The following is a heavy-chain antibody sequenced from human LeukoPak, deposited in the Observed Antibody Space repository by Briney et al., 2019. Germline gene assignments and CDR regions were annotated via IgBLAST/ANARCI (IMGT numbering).Heavy chain of an antibody. Sequence: SETLSLTCTVSGASFSSGDQYWNWIRQSPGKGLEWIGSIHPSGTLYNNPSLERRVTMSMDTSKNQFSLNLNSVTAADTAVYFCSRGLDSRKLGYWGQGTLVTVSS. V-gene: IGHV4-31*03. CDR1: GASFSSGDQY. CDR3: SRGLDSRKLGY. D-gene: IGHD3-22*01. CDR2: IHPSGTL. J-gene: IGHJ4*02.